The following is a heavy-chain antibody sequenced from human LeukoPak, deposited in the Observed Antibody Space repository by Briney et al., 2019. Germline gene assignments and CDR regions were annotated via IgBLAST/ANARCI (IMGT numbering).Heavy chain of an antibody. J-gene: IGHJ6*02. V-gene: IGHV3-30*18. Sequence: GRSLRLSCAASGVTFSNYNFHWVRQTPDKGLEWVAVISFDGSRKYYADSVKGRFTISRDNSKNTLYLQMNSLRAEDTAVYYCAKDLSHGFGDDYYYYYGMDVWGQGTTVTVSS. D-gene: IGHD3-3*01. CDR2: ISFDGSRK. CDR3: AKDLSHGFGDDYYYYYGMDV. CDR1: GVTFSNYN.